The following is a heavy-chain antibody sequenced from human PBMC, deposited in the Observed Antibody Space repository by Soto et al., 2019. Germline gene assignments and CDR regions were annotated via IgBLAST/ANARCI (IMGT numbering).Heavy chain of an antibody. CDR3: ARHDAGWYFDS. CDR2: IFHTGTT. Sequence: SETLSLTCTVSGDYIISIYHWAWIRQPPGRSLEWIASIFHTGTTYYTPSLKSRVTILVDTSKNQFSLRLSSLTAADSAVYYCARHDAGWYFDSWGRGSLVSVS. V-gene: IGHV4-38-2*02. J-gene: IGHJ4*02. CDR1: GDYIISIYH.